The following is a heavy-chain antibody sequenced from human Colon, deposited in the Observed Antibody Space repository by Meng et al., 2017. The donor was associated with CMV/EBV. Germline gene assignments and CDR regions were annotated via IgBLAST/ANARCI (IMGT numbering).Heavy chain of an antibody. Sequence: SLKISCVASGFTFDEHAMHWVRQAPGKGLEWVSSINWNSGSIGYADSVQGRFTISRDNAKNSLFLQMNSVRPEDTALYYCAKDLAAGLMMVGLKNHGYGMDVWGQGTTVTAP. CDR3: AKDLAAGLMMVGLKNHGYGMDV. CDR1: GFTFDEHA. V-gene: IGHV3-9*01. J-gene: IGHJ6*02. CDR2: INWNSGSI. D-gene: IGHD3-10*01.